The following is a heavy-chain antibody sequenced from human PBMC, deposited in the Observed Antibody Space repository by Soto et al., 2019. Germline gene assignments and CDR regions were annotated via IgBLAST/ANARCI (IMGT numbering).Heavy chain of an antibody. CDR3: AREVGSSTSSHYFYYYAMDV. J-gene: IGHJ6*02. CDR2: ISYDGSNK. CDR1: GFSFYSYA. Sequence: GGSLRLSCAASGFSFYSYAMHWVRQAPGKGLEWVAVISYDGSNKYYADSVKGRVDISRDNSKNMVYLQMNSLRGEDTAVYYCAREVGSSTSSHYFYYYAMDVWGQGTTVTVS. D-gene: IGHD6-6*01. V-gene: IGHV3-30*09.